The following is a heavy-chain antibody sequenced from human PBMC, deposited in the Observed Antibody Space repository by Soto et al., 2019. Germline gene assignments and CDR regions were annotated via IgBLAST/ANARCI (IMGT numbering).Heavy chain of an antibody. CDR1: GFTFSSYA. CDR2: ISYDGRNK. J-gene: IGHJ4*01. V-gene: IGHV3-30*01. Sequence: QVQLVESGGGVVQPGRSLRLSCVASGFTFSSYAMHWVRQAPGKGLDWVAVISYDGRNKYYADSVKGRFTISRDNSNNTLSLQMNSLSAEDTAEYYCARDWGSSGYSYLDYWGHGTLVTVSS. CDR3: ARDWGSSGYSYLDY. D-gene: IGHD3-22*01.